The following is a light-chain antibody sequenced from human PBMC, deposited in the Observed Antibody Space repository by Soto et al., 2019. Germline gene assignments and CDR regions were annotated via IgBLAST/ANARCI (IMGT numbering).Light chain of an antibody. CDR1: SSNIGAGYD. V-gene: IGLV1-40*01. CDR2: GNN. Sequence: QSVLTQPPSVSGAPGQRVTISCTESSSNIGAGYDVHWYQQLPGTAPKLLIYGNNNRPSGVPDRFSGSKSGTSASLAITGLQAEDEADYYCQSYDSSLSVVVFGGGTKVTVL. J-gene: IGLJ2*01. CDR3: QSYDSSLSVVV.